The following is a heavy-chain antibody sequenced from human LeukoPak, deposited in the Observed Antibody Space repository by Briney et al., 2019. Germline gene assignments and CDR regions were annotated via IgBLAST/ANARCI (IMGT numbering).Heavy chain of an antibody. CDR2: TYYRSKWYN. CDR3: ARAPWFGELSGSNWSDP. V-gene: IGHV6-1*01. CDR1: GDSVSSNSAA. Sequence: SQTLSLTCAISGDSVSSNSAAWNWIRQSPSRGLEWLGRTYYRSKWYNDYAVSVKSRITINPDTSKNQFSLQLNSVTPEDTAVYYCARAPWFGELSGSNWSDPWGQGTLVTVSS. J-gene: IGHJ5*02. D-gene: IGHD3-10*01.